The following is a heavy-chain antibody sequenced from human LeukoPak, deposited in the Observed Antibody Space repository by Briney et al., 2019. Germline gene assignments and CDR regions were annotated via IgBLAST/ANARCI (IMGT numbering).Heavy chain of an antibody. V-gene: IGHV3-23*01. J-gene: IGHJ4*02. CDR2: ISGSGGST. D-gene: IGHD3-22*01. CDR3: ARXSYYYDSSGYSHRGFDY. CDR1: GFTFSGYA. Sequence: QPGGSLRLSCAASGFTFSGYAMSWVRQAPGKGLEWVSAISGSGGSTYYADSVKGRFTISRDNSKNTLYLQMNSLRAEDTAVYYCARXSYYYDSSGYSHRGFDYWGQGTLVTVSS.